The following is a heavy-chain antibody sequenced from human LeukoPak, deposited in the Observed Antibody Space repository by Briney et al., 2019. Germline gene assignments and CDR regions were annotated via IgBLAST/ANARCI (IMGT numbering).Heavy chain of an antibody. CDR2: IVVGSGNT. J-gene: IGHJ6*03. V-gene: IGHV1-58*02. CDR3: AAYTLYSSSSDYYYYYMDV. D-gene: IGHD6-6*01. CDR1: GFTFTSSA. Sequence: SVKVSCKASGFTFTSSAMQWVRQARGQRLEWIGWIVVGSGNTNYAQKFQERVTITRDMSTSTAYMELSSLRSEDTAVYYCAAYTLYSSSSDYYYYYMDVWGKGTTVTVSS.